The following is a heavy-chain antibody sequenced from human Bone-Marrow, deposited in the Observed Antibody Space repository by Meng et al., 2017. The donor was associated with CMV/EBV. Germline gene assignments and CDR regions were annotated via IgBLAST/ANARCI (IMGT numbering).Heavy chain of an antibody. Sequence: GGSLRLSCAASGFTFSSYEMNWVRQAPGKGLEWVSYISSSGSTIYYADSVKGRFTISRDNAKNTLYLQMNSLRAEDTAVYYCARASYYYGSGSYYEGFDYWGQGTLVTVSS. CDR1: GFTFSSYE. D-gene: IGHD3-10*01. CDR3: ARASYYYGSGSYYEGFDY. V-gene: IGHV3-48*03. J-gene: IGHJ4*02. CDR2: ISSSGSTI.